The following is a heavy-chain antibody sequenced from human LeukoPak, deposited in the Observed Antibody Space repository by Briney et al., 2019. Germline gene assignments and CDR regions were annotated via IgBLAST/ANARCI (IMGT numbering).Heavy chain of an antibody. J-gene: IGHJ4*02. CDR3: ARSLLVVVPAAPLDY. CDR2: ISYDGSNK. CDR1: GFTFSSYA. Sequence: PGGSLRLSCAASGFTFSSYAMHWVRQAPGKGLEWVAVISYDGSNKYYADSVKGRFTISRDNSKNTLYLQMNSLRAEDTAVYYCARSLLVVVPAAPLDYWGQGTLVTVSS. D-gene: IGHD2-2*01. V-gene: IGHV3-30*04.